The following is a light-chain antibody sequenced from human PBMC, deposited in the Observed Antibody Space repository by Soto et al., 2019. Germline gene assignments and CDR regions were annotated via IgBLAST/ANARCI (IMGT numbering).Light chain of an antibody. Sequence: QSALAQPASVSGSPGQSITISCTGTSSDVARYNSVSWYQQQPGKAPKLMIYGVNYRPSGVSDLFSGSKSGNTASLTISGLQAEDDDDYYCNSYTGISLYVFGIGTKLTVL. V-gene: IGLV2-14*01. CDR2: GVN. CDR3: NSYTGISLYV. J-gene: IGLJ1*01. CDR1: SSDVARYNS.